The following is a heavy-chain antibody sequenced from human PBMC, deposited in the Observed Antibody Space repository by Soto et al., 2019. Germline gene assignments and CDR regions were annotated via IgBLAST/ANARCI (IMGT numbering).Heavy chain of an antibody. CDR2: TYYSAGT. Sequence: QLQLQESGPGLVKPSETLSLTCNVSGGSVGSSSYYWGWIRQAPGKGLEWIVSTYYSAGTYYNPSIKSRVTTCMDASKNQFSLTVTSVTAADTAIYYCARHASRGYSSSWYFEDWGQGTPVTVSS. V-gene: IGHV4-39*01. D-gene: IGHD6-13*01. J-gene: IGHJ4*02. CDR3: ARHASRGYSSSWYFED. CDR1: GGSVGSSSYY.